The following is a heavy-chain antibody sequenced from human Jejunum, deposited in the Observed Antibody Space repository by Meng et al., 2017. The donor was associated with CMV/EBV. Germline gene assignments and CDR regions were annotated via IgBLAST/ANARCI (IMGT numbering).Heavy chain of an antibody. Sequence: SGFTFRSYALRWVRQAPGKWLELVSAIRGSSGSAYYADSVEARFTISRDNSKNTLYLQVNSLRAEDTAVYYCAKLGIAAAGTVDYWGQGTLVTVSS. CDR2: IRGSSGSA. CDR1: GFTFRSYA. V-gene: IGHV3-23*01. D-gene: IGHD6-13*01. CDR3: AKLGIAAAGTVDY. J-gene: IGHJ4*02.